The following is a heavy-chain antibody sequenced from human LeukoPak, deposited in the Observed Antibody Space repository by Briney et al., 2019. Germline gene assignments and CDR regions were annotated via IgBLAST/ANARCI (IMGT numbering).Heavy chain of an antibody. J-gene: IGHJ4*02. D-gene: IGHD5-18*01. CDR3: AREGYSYGYSLDY. Sequence: TGGSLRLSCAASGFTFSSYSMTWVRQAPGKGLEWVSSISSSSSYIYYADSVKGRFTISRDNAKNSLYLQMNSLRAEDTAVYYCAREGYSYGYSLDYWGQGTLVTVSS. CDR2: ISSSSSYI. CDR1: GFTFSSYS. V-gene: IGHV3-21*01.